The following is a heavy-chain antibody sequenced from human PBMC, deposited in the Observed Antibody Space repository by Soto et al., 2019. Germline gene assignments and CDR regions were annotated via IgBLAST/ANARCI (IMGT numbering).Heavy chain of an antibody. Sequence: EVQLVESGGGLVQPGGSLRLSCAASGFTFSSYSMNWVRQAPGKGLEWVSYISSNSSTIYYADSVKGRFTISRDNAKNSLYLQMNSLGAEDTAVYYCARASTYNWNYDDYWGQGTLVTVSS. D-gene: IGHD1-7*01. CDR1: GFTFSSYS. J-gene: IGHJ4*02. CDR3: ARASTYNWNYDDY. CDR2: ISSNSSTI. V-gene: IGHV3-48*01.